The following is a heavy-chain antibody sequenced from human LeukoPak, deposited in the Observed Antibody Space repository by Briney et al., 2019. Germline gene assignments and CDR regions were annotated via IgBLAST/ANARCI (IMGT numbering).Heavy chain of an antibody. CDR3: ASMPEKGSSGYLY. J-gene: IGHJ4*02. D-gene: IGHD3-22*01. V-gene: IGHV4-4*02. CDR1: GGSISSSNW. CDR2: IYHSGST. Sequence: SETLSLTCAVSGGSISSSNWWSWVRQPPGKGLEWIGEIYHSGSTNYNPSLKSRVTISVDKSKNQFSLKLSSVTAADTAVYYCASMPEKGSSGYLYWGQGTLVTVSS.